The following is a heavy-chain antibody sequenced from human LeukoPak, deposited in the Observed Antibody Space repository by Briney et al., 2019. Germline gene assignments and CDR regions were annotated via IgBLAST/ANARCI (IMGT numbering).Heavy chain of an antibody. CDR2: INHSGST. Sequence: SETLSLTCAVYGGSFSGYYWSWIRQPPGKGLEWIGEINHSGSTNYNPSLKSRVTISVDTSKNQFSLKLSSVTAADTAVYYCARGDTYYYDSSGFDYWGQGTLVTVSS. CDR1: GGSFSGYY. J-gene: IGHJ4*02. V-gene: IGHV4-34*09. D-gene: IGHD3-22*01. CDR3: ARGDTYYYDSSGFDY.